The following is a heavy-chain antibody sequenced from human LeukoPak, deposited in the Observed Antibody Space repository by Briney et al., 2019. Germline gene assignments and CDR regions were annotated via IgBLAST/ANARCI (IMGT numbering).Heavy chain of an antibody. CDR2: IYTSGST. J-gene: IGHJ3*02. Sequence: SETLSLTCTVSGGSISSYYRSWIRQPAGKGLEWIGRIYTSGSTNYNPSLKSRVTMSVDTSRNQFSLNLSSVTAADTAVYYCARGQVGTVDNRKLAFDIWGQGTYVTVSS. CDR1: GGSISSYY. V-gene: IGHV4-4*07. D-gene: IGHD1-26*01. CDR3: ARGQVGTVDNRKLAFDI.